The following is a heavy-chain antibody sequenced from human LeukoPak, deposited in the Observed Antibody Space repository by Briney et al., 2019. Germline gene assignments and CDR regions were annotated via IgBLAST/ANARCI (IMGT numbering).Heavy chain of an antibody. CDR2: VSYDGGNK. Sequence: PGRSLRLSCAASGFTFSSYGMHWVRQAPGKGLEWVAVVSYDGGNKDYADSVKGRFTISRDNSKNTLYLQMNSLRAEDTAVYYCARGYGGQDYFDYWGQGTLVTVFS. V-gene: IGHV3-30*03. CDR1: GFTFSSYG. D-gene: IGHD4-23*01. J-gene: IGHJ4*02. CDR3: ARGYGGQDYFDY.